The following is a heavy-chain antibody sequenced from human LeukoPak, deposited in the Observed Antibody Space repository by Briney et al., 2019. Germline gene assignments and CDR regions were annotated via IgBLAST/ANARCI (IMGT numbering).Heavy chain of an antibody. CDR2: INHSGST. Sequence: SETLSLTCAVYGGSFSGYYWSWIRQPPGKGLEWIGEINHSGSTNYNPSLKSRVTISVDTSKNQFSLKLSSVTAADTAVYYCAREEMATIRGYYFDYWGQGTLVTVSS. CDR3: AREEMATIRGYYFDY. D-gene: IGHD5-24*01. J-gene: IGHJ4*02. CDR1: GGSFSGYY. V-gene: IGHV4-34*01.